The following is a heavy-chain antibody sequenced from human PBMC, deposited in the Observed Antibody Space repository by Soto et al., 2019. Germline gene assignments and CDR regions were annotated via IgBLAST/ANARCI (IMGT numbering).Heavy chain of an antibody. V-gene: IGHV1-18*04. CDR1: GYTFTSHG. D-gene: IGHD2-2*01. Sequence: VQLVQSGGEVRMPGASVKVSCKASGYTFTSHGFTWVRQAPGQGLEWMGWISIYNGNTHYAQKFQGRLTLTIDTSTSTAYMELRSLTSDDTAVYFCARSPMAPVPADYWGQGTLVTVSS. CDR2: ISIYNGNT. CDR3: ARSPMAPVPADY. J-gene: IGHJ4*02.